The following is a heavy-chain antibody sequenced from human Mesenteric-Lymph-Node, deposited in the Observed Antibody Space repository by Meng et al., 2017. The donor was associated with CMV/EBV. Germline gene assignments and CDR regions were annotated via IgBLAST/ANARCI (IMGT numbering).Heavy chain of an antibody. CDR1: GGSISSSSYY. V-gene: IGHV4-39*01. J-gene: IGHJ5*02. D-gene: IGHD3-10*01. Sequence: QLQLQESGPGLVKPSETLSLTCTVSGGSISSSSYYWGWIRQPPGKGLEWIGGIYYSGSTYYNPSLKSRVTISVDTSKNQFSLKLSSVTAADTAVYYCARPHYYGSGSSPWFDPWGQGTLVTVSS. CDR3: ARPHYYGSGSSPWFDP. CDR2: IYYSGST.